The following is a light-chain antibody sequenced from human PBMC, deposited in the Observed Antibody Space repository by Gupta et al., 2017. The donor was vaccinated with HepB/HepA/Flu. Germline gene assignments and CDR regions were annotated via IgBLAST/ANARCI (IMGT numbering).Light chain of an antibody. CDR3: SSDTSSSTVI. J-gene: IGLJ2*01. V-gene: IGLV2-14*03. Sequence: QSALTQPASVSGSPGQSITISCTGTSSDVGGYKYVSWYQQHPGKAPKLMIYDVSIRPAGVSNRFSGSKSGNTASLTISGLQAEDEADYYCSSDTSSSTVIFGGGTKLTVL. CDR1: SSDVGGYKY. CDR2: DVS.